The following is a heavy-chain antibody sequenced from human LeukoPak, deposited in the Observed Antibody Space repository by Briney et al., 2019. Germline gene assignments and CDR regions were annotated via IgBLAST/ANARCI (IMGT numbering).Heavy chain of an antibody. CDR3: ARGRQHYYYYGMDV. J-gene: IGHJ6*02. CDR1: GGSISSYY. V-gene: IGHV4-59*12. CDR2: IYYSGST. Sequence: PSETLSLTCTVSGGSISSYYWSWIRQPPGKGLEWIGYIYYSGSTNYNPSLKSRVTISVDTSKNQFSLKLSSVTAADTAVYYCARGRQHYYYYGMDVWGQGTTVTVSS.